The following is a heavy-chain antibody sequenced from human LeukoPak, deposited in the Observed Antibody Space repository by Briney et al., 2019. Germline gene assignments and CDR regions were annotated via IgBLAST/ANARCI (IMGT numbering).Heavy chain of an antibody. CDR3: TKKGQSDDILTGYTYFDY. CDR1: GFTFGDYA. D-gene: IGHD3-9*01. J-gene: IGHJ4*02. CDR2: IRSKAYGGTT. V-gene: IGHV3-49*04. Sequence: PGGSLRLSCTASGFTFGDYAMSWVRQAPGKGLEWVGFIRSKAYGGTTEYAASVKGRFTISRDDSKSIAYLQMNSLKTEDTAVYYCTKKGQSDDILTGYTYFDYWGQGTLVTVSS.